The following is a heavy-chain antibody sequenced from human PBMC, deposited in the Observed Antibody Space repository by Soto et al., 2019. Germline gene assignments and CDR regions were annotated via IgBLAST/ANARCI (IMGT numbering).Heavy chain of an antibody. J-gene: IGHJ3*02. CDR2: ISAYNGKR. CDR3: ARGRIVASIHDAFEI. D-gene: IGHD2-21*01. CDR1: GYDFTSYG. V-gene: IGHV1-18*01. Sequence: QSQLLQSGDEVKKPGASVRVSCRASGYDFTSYGISWVRQAPGQGLEWVSWISAYNGKRDTAQKFQGRVTMTLDTSTDTAHMELGDLTSADTAVYYCARGRIVASIHDAFEIWGQGTMVAVSS.